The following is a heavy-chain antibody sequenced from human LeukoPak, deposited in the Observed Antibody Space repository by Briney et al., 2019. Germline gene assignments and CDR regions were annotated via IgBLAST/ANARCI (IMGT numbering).Heavy chain of an antibody. Sequence: GGSLRLSCAASGFTVCSNYMSWVRQAPGKGLEWVSVIYSGGSTYYADSVKGRFTISRDNSKNTLYLQMNSLRAEDTAVYYCARGDHSSRRLDYWGQGTLVTVSS. D-gene: IGHD6-13*01. J-gene: IGHJ4*02. CDR3: ARGDHSSRRLDY. V-gene: IGHV3-66*02. CDR2: IYSGGST. CDR1: GFTVCSNY.